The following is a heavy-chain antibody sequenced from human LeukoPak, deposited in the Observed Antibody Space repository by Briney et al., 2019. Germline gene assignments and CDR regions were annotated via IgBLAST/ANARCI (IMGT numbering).Heavy chain of an antibody. CDR2: IIPIFGTA. CDR1: GGTFSSYA. Sequence: ASVTVSCKASGGTFSSYAISWVRQAPGQGLEWMGGIIPIFGTANYAQKFQGRVTITTDESTSTAYVELSSLRSEDTAVYYCARSFHSGYYSPGAGDYYYYYMDVWGKGTTVTVSS. J-gene: IGHJ6*03. V-gene: IGHV1-69*05. D-gene: IGHD3-22*01. CDR3: ARSFHSGYYSPGAGDYYYYYMDV.